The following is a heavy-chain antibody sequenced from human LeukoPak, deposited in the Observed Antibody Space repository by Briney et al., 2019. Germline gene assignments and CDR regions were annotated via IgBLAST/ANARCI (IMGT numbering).Heavy chain of an antibody. CDR1: GGTFSGYA. D-gene: IGHD1-26*01. V-gene: IGHV1-69*13. CDR2: IIPIFGTA. CDR3: ASIGWEQQNYYFDY. J-gene: IGHJ4*02. Sequence: SVKVSCKASGGTFSGYAISWVRQAPGQGLEWMGGIIPIFGTANYAQKFQGRVTITADESTSTAYMELSSLRSEDTAVYYCASIGWEQQNYYFDYWGQGTLVTVSS.